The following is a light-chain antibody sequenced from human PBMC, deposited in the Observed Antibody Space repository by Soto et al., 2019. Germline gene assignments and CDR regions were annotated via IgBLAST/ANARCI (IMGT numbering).Light chain of an antibody. CDR1: SSDIGAYKH. Sequence: QSALTQPASVSGSPGQSITISCTGTSSDIGAYKHVSWYQQHLGKAPKLMIYEVSNRPSGVSNRFSGSKSGNTASLTISGLQAEDEADYYCSSYTTSSTQVFGTRTKVTVL. CDR2: EVS. J-gene: IGLJ1*01. CDR3: SSYTTSSTQV. V-gene: IGLV2-14*01.